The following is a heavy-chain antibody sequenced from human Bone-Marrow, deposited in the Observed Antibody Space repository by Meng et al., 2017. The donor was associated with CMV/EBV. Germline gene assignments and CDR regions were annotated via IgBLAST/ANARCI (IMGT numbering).Heavy chain of an antibody. CDR3: GREGSSANDY. CDR2: IYYSGST. CDR1: GGSISSSSYY. Sequence: SETLSLTCTVSGGSISSSSYYWGWIRQPPGKGLEWIGSIYYSGSTYYNPSLKSRVTISVDTSKNQFSLKLSSVTAADTAVYYCGREGSSANDYWGQGTLVTVSS. V-gene: IGHV4-39*01. D-gene: IGHD6-6*01. J-gene: IGHJ4*02.